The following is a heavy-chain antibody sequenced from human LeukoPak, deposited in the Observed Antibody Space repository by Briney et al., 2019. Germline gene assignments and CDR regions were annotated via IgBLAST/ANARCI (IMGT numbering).Heavy chain of an antibody. J-gene: IGHJ4*02. CDR2: IKSKTDGGTT. CDR1: GFTFSNAW. V-gene: IGHV3-15*01. CDR3: TTDRVVAAITAFDY. D-gene: IGHD2-15*01. Sequence: GGSLRLPCAASGFTFSNAWMSWVRQAPGKGLEWVGRIKSKTDGGTTDNAAPVKGRFTISRDDSKNTLYLQMNSLKTEDTAVYYCTTDRVVAAITAFDYWGQGTLVTVSS.